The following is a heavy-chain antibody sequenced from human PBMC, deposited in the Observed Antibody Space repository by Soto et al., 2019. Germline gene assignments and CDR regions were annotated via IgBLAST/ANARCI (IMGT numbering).Heavy chain of an antibody. D-gene: IGHD6-19*01. CDR2: ISSSSSTI. J-gene: IGHJ2*01. CDR1: GFTFSSYS. Sequence: EVQLVESGGGLVQPGGSLRLSCAASGFTFSSYSMNWVRQAPGKGLEWVSYISSSSSTIYYADSVKGRFTISRDNAKNSLYLQMNSLGDEDTAVYYCARDRGIAVAGTGWYFDLWGRGTLVTVSS. CDR3: ARDRGIAVAGTGWYFDL. V-gene: IGHV3-48*02.